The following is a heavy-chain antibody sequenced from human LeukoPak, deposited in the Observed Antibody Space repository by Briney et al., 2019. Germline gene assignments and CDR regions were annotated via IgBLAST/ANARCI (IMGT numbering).Heavy chain of an antibody. J-gene: IGHJ4*02. V-gene: IGHV3-20*04. CDR1: GFTFDDYG. Sequence: GGSLRLSCAASGFTFDDYGMSWVRQAPGKGLEWVSGINWNGGSTGYADSVKGRFTISRDNAKNSLYLQMNSLRAEDTASYYCARGQRNRGGSGSYYNKADYWGQGTLVTASS. D-gene: IGHD3-10*01. CDR2: INWNGGST. CDR3: ARGQRNRGGSGSYYNKADY.